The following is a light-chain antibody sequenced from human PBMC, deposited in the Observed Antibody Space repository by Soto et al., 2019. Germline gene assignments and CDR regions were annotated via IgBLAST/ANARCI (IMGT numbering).Light chain of an antibody. V-gene: IGKV3-20*01. CDR1: QSVSSSF. Sequence: EIVLTQSPGTLSLSPGERATLSCRASQSVSSSFLAWYQQKPGQAPRLLIYGASSRATGIPDMFSGSGSGADFTLTISGLEPEDFAVYYCQQYGSSSWTFGQGTKVEIK. J-gene: IGKJ1*01. CDR3: QQYGSSSWT. CDR2: GAS.